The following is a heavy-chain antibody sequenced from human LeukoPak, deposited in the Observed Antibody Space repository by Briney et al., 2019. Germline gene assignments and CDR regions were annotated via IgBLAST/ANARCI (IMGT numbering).Heavy chain of an antibody. CDR3: AREGTIFGVVKGYYYMDV. Sequence: PGGSLRLSCAASGFTFSSYWMSWVRQAPGKGLEWVANIKQDGSEKYYVDSVKGRFTISRDNAKNSLYLQMNSLRAEDTAVYYCAREGTIFGVVKGYYYMDVWAKGTTVTVSS. CDR2: IKQDGSEK. J-gene: IGHJ6*03. V-gene: IGHV3-7*01. D-gene: IGHD3-3*01. CDR1: GFTFSSYW.